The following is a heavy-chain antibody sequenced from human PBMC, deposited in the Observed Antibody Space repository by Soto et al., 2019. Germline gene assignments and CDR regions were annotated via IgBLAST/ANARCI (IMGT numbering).Heavy chain of an antibody. V-gene: IGHV4-30-2*01. J-gene: IGHJ4*02. CDR3: ARELYYFDY. Sequence: SETLSLTCAVSGGSISSGGYSWSWIRQPPGKGLEWIGYISHSGSTYYNPSLKSRVTISVDRSKNQFSLKLSSVTAADKAVYYCARELYYFDYWGQGTLVTVSS. CDR2: ISHSGST. CDR1: GGSISSGGYS.